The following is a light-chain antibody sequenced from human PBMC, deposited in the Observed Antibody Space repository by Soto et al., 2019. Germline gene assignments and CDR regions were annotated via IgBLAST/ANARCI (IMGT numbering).Light chain of an antibody. CDR2: LGS. J-gene: IGKJ5*01. CDR3: MQALQTTPP. Sequence: DKLTPQDPLSLPVNPGEPSSISCHDRPGLLHSNGYNYLDWYLQKPGQYPQLXIYLGSNRASGVPDRFSGSGSGTDFKLKISRVEPEDVGVYDCMQALQTTPPVGQGTRRAI. CDR1: PGLLHSNGYNY. V-gene: IGKV2-28*01.